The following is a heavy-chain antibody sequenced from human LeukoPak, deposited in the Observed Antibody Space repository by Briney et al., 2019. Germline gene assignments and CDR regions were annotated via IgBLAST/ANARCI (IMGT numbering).Heavy chain of an antibody. J-gene: IGHJ4*02. V-gene: IGHV3-21*01. CDR2: ISSSSSYI. CDR3: ARDLTRGYSGYGLIDY. Sequence: PGGSLRLSCAASGFTFSRYSMNWVRQAPGKGLEWVSSISSSSSYIYYADSVKGRFTISRDNAKNSLYLQMNSLRAEDTAVYYCARDLTRGYSGYGLIDYWGQGTLVTVSS. CDR1: GFTFSRYS. D-gene: IGHD5-12*01.